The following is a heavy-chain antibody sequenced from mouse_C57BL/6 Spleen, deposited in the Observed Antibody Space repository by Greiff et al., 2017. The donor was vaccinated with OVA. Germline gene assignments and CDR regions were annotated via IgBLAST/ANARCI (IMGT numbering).Heavy chain of an antibody. J-gene: IGHJ2*01. D-gene: IGHD1-1*01. CDR2: INPSSGYT. V-gene: IGHV1-7*01. CDR1: GYTFTSYW. CDR3: ARRAISGNYYGSSYDY. Sequence: VQLQQSGPELAKPGASVKLSCKASGYTFTSYWMHWVKQRPGQGLEWIGYINPSSGYTKYNQKFKDKATLTADKSSSTAYMQLSSLTYEDSAVYYCARRAISGNYYGSSYDYWGQGTTLTVSS.